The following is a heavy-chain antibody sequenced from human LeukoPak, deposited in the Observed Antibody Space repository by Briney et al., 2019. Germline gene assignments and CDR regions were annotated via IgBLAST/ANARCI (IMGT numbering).Heavy chain of an antibody. Sequence: ASVKVSCKASGYTFSNYGLSWVRQAPGQGLEWMGWIRTSNGDTNYAQKFQGRVTVTTDTSSTTAYMELRSLRSDDTAVYYCARDLFAFYDLLAPLDHWGQGSLVTVSS. D-gene: IGHD5/OR15-5a*01. J-gene: IGHJ4*02. V-gene: IGHV1-18*01. CDR3: ARDLFAFYDLLAPLDH. CDR2: IRTSNGDT. CDR1: GYTFSNYG.